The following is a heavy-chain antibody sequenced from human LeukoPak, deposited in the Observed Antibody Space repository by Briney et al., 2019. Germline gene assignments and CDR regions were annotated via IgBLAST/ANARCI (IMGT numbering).Heavy chain of an antibody. D-gene: IGHD2-2*01. V-gene: IGHV1-18*01. CDR1: GYTFTRYG. J-gene: IGHJ4*02. CDR3: ARGLPSWSLDY. Sequence: ASVKVSCKAFGYTFTRYGVSWVRQAPGQGLEWMGWISAYNGNTNYAQKLQGRVTMTTDTSTSTAYMELRSLRSDDTAVYYCARGLPSWSLDYWGQGTLVTVSS. CDR2: ISAYNGNT.